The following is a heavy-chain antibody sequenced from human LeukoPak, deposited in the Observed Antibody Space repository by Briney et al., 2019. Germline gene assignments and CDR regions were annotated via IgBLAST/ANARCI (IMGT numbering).Heavy chain of an antibody. J-gene: IGHJ4*02. Sequence: GGSLRLSCAASGFSVSNNYMIWVRQAPGKGLEWVSLLYTGGETNYADSVKGRFTISRDNSKNTVSLQMNSLRAEDTALYYCARARNDYDSNGFSFLDFWGQGTLVTVSS. CDR2: LYTGGET. CDR3: ARARNDYDSNGFSFLDF. D-gene: IGHD3-22*01. CDR1: GFSVSNNY. V-gene: IGHV3-53*01.